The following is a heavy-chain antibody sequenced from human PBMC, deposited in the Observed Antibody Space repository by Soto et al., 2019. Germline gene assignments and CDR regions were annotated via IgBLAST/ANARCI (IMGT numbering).Heavy chain of an antibody. CDR3: TTGSVEGV. CDR2: IKRKIDGEKT. V-gene: IGHV3-15*07. J-gene: IGHJ6*02. Sequence: EVQLVESGGGLVKPGGSLRLSCAASGFSFSNAWMNWVRQAPGKGREWVGRIKRKIDGEKTDYAAPVKGRFTISRDDSKNTLSLQMNSLKADDTAVYYCTTGSVEGVWGQGTTVTVSS. CDR1: GFSFSNAW.